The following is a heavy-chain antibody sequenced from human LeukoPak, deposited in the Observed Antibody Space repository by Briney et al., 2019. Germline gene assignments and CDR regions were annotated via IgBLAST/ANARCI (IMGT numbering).Heavy chain of an antibody. Sequence: GGSLSLSCAASGFTFDEYGMHWVRQAPGKGLEWVSLISGDGGSTFYADSVKGRFTISRDNSKNSLYLQMNRLRTEDTVLYYCAKDQWQAGGFDYWGQGTLVTVSS. D-gene: IGHD6-19*01. V-gene: IGHV3-43*02. CDR3: AKDQWQAGGFDY. CDR1: GFTFDEYG. J-gene: IGHJ4*02. CDR2: ISGDGGST.